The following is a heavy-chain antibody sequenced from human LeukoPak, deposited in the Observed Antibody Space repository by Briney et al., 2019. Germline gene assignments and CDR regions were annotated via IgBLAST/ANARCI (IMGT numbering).Heavy chain of an antibody. Sequence: ASVKVSCKASGYTFTDYYMHWVRQAPGQGFEWMGWINPNDGDTNYAQKFQGRVTVTRDTSTSTAHMEVSRLRSDDTAVYYCARANFLYCSSSTCLFDYWGQGTLVTVSS. J-gene: IGHJ4*02. V-gene: IGHV1-2*02. CDR1: GYTFTDYY. CDR2: INPNDGDT. D-gene: IGHD2-2*01. CDR3: ARANFLYCSSSTCLFDY.